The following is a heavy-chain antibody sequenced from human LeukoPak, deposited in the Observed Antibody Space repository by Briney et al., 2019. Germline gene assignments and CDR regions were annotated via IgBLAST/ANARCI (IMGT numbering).Heavy chain of an antibody. CDR1: GYRFSNYW. CDR2: IYPGDSDT. CDR3: ARRSSSWYYYGMDV. D-gene: IGHD6-13*01. V-gene: IGHV5-51*01. J-gene: IGHJ6*02. Sequence: GESLKISCKGSGYRFSNYWIGWVRQMPGKGLEWMGTIYPGDSDTRYRPSFQGQVTISVDKSTSTAYLQWSRLKASDTAMYYCARRSSSWYYYGMDVWGQGTTVTVSS.